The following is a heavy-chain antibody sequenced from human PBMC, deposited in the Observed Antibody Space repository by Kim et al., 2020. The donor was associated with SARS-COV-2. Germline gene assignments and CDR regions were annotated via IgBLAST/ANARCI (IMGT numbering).Heavy chain of an antibody. Sequence: SLKSRITISTDTSKTLFSLNLSSVTAADTAVYYCARGNDYIWGTSRAYFDYWGQGTLVSVSS. D-gene: IGHD3-16*02. CDR3: ARGNDYIWGTSRAYFDY. V-gene: IGHV4-30-2*05. J-gene: IGHJ4*02.